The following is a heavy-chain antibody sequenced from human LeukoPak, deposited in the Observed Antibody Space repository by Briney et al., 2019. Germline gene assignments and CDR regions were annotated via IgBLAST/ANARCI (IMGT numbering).Heavy chain of an antibody. Sequence: GGSLRLSCAASGFTFSSYSMNWVRQAPGKGLEWVASINHNGNVNYYVDSVKGRITISRDNAKNSLYLQMSNLRAEDTAVYSCARGGGLDVWGQGATVTVSS. D-gene: IGHD3-16*01. J-gene: IGHJ6*02. CDR1: GFTFSSYS. CDR3: ARGGGLDV. CDR2: INHNGNVN. V-gene: IGHV3-7*03.